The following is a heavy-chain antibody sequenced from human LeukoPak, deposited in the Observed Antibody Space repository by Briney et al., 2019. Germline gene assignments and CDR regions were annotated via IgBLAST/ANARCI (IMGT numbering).Heavy chain of an antibody. Sequence: TSETLSLTCTVSGGSISSYYWSWIRQPAGKGLEWIGRIFTSGSTNYNPSLKSRVTMSVDTSKNQLSLKLSSVTAADTAVYYCARGLYDSCGYYYVDYWGQGTLVTVSS. CDR3: ARGLYDSCGYYYVDY. D-gene: IGHD3-22*01. J-gene: IGHJ4*02. V-gene: IGHV4-4*07. CDR1: GGSISSYY. CDR2: IFTSGST.